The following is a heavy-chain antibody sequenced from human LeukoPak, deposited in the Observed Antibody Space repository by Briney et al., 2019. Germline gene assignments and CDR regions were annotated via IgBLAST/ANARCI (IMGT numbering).Heavy chain of an antibody. V-gene: IGHV3-21*01. CDR2: ISSSSSYI. CDR1: GFTFSSYS. D-gene: IGHD3-22*01. Sequence: IPGGSLRLSCAASGFTFSSYSMNWVRQAPGKGLEWVSSISSSSSYIYYADSVKGRFTISRDNSKNTLYLQMNSLRAEDTAVYYCARPVYCDSSGYYYPSFGYWGQGTLVTVSS. CDR3: ARPVYCDSSGYYYPSFGY. J-gene: IGHJ4*02.